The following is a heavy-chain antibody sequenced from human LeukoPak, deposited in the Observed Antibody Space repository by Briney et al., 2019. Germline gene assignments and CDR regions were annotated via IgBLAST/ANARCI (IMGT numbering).Heavy chain of an antibody. CDR2: IYPGDSDT. CDR1: GYSFTSYW. CDR3: ARTPRDDILTGYYYGVDY. J-gene: IGHJ4*02. V-gene: IGHV5-51*01. D-gene: IGHD3-9*01. Sequence: GESLKISCRGPGYSFTSYWIGWVRQMPGKGLEWMGIIYPGDSDTRYSPSFQGQVTISADKSISTAYLQWSSLKASDTAMYYCARTPRDDILTGYYYGVDYWGQGTLVTVSS.